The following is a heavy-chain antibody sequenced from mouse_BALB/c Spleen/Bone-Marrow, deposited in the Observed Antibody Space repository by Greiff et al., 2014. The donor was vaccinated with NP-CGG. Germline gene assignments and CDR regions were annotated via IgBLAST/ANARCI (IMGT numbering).Heavy chain of an antibody. CDR1: GYTFTSYD. Sequence: QVQLKESGPELVKPGALVKISCKASGYTFTSYDINWVKQRPGQGLEWIGWIYPGDGSTKYNEKFKGKATLTADKSSSTAYMQLSSLTPENSAVYFCARSGDSSGYGFAYWGQGTLVTVSA. CDR3: ARSGDSSGYGFAY. CDR2: IYPGDGST. J-gene: IGHJ3*01. V-gene: IGHV1S56*01. D-gene: IGHD3-2*01.